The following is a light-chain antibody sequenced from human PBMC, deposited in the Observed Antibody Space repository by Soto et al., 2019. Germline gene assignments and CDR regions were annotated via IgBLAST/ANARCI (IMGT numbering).Light chain of an antibody. CDR2: AAS. J-gene: IGKJ1*01. V-gene: IGKV1-6*01. Sequence: AIQMTQSPSSLSASVGDRVTITCRARQGIRNDLGWYQQKPGKAPKLLIYAASSLQSGVPSRFSGSGSGTDFTLTISSLQPEDFATYYCLQDYNYLWTFGQGTKVDIK. CDR1: QGIRND. CDR3: LQDYNYLWT.